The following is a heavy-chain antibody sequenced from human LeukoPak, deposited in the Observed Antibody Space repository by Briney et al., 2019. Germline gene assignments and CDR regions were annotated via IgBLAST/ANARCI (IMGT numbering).Heavy chain of an antibody. CDR2: IYHSGST. V-gene: IGHV4-38-2*02. D-gene: IGHD3-10*01. CDR1: GYSISSGYY. CDR3: AREAYGSGSYYNDY. Sequence: SESLSLTCTVSGYSISSGYYWGWIRQPPGKGLEWIGNIYHSGSTYYNPSLKSRVTISVDTSKNQFSLKLSSVTAADTAVYYCAREAYGSGSYYNDYWGQGTLVTVSS. J-gene: IGHJ4*02.